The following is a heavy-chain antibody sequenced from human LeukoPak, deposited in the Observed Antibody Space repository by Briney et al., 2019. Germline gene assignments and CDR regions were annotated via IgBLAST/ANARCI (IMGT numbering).Heavy chain of an antibody. J-gene: IGHJ4*02. CDR3: ARDLEVPGGNRLFDY. V-gene: IGHV3-48*02. Sequence: PGGSLRLSCAASGFTFSSYSMNWVRQAPGKGLEWISYITYTSGTLYYEASVKGRFTISRDNAKNSLYLQMSSLRDEDTAVYYCARDLEVPGGNRLFDYWGQGTLVTVSS. CDR2: ITYTSGTL. CDR1: GFTFSSYS. D-gene: IGHD4-23*01.